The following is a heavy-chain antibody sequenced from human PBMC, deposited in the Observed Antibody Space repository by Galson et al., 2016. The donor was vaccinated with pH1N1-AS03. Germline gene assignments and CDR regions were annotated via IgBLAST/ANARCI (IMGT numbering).Heavy chain of an antibody. Sequence: SLRLSCAASGFTLGDSAMHWVRQGPGKGLEWVPGISWNSGAIAYADSVKGRFTVSRDNAKNFLYLQMYSLKPGDTALYYCVKDRLSGGADVWGQGTTVTVSS. D-gene: IGHD2-15*01. J-gene: IGHJ6*02. CDR1: GFTLGDSA. V-gene: IGHV3-9*01. CDR2: ISWNSGAI. CDR3: VKDRLSGGADV.